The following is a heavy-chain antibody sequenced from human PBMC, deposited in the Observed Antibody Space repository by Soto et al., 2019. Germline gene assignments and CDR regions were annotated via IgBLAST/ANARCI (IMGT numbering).Heavy chain of an antibody. CDR1: GGTFSSYA. Sequence: RASVKLSCKASGGTFSSYAISWVRQAPGQGLEWMGGIIPIFGTANYAQKFQGRVTITADKSTSTAYMELSSLRSEDTAVYYCAREIHYYGMEVWGKGNTVNVSS. CDR2: IIPIFGTA. CDR3: AREIHYYGMEV. V-gene: IGHV1-69*06. J-gene: IGHJ6*04.